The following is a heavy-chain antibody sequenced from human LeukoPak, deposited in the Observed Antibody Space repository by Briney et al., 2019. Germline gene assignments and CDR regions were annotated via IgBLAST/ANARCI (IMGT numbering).Heavy chain of an antibody. CDR3: AREIGAAWVDY. CDR1: GGSFSGYY. CDR2: INHSGST. V-gene: IGHV4-34*01. D-gene: IGHD6-13*01. Sequence: PSETLSLTCAVYGGSFSGYYWSWIRQPPGKGLEWIGEINHSGSTNYNPSLKSRVTISVDTSKNQFSLKLSSVTAADTAVYYCAREIGAAWVDYWGQGTLVTVSS. J-gene: IGHJ4*02.